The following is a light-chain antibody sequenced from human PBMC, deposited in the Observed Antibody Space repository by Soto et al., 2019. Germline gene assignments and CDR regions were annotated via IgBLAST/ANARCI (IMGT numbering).Light chain of an antibody. CDR3: SSYTSSSTRGV. J-gene: IGLJ1*01. CDR1: SSDVGGYNY. V-gene: IGLV2-14*01. Sequence: QSALTQPASVSGSPGQSITISCTGTSSDVGGYNYVSWYQQHPGKAPKLMIYDVSNWPSGVSNRFSGSKSGNTASLTISGLQAEDEADYYCSSYTSSSTRGVFGTGTKVTVL. CDR2: DVS.